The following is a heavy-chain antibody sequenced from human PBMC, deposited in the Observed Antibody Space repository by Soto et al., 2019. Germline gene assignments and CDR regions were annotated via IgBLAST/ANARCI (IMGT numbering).Heavy chain of an antibody. J-gene: IGHJ4*02. CDR1: GGSISSYY. D-gene: IGHD1-1*01. V-gene: IGHV4-59*01. Sequence: QVQLQESGPGLMKPSETLSLTCTVSGGSISSYYWSWIRQPPGKGLEWMGYIYYSGITNYNPSLRSRVTISVDPSKNQFSLKLSSVTAADTAVYYCASAPTGYYFDCWGQGTLVTVSS. CDR2: IYYSGIT. CDR3: ASAPTGYYFDC.